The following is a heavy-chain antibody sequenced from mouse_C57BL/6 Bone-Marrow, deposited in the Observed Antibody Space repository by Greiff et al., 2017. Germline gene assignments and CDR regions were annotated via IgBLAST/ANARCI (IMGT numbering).Heavy chain of an antibody. J-gene: IGHJ3*01. CDR1: GYTFTSYG. CDR3: GRGQLRLRPFFAY. V-gene: IGHV1-81*01. D-gene: IGHD3-2*02. CDR2: IYPRSGNT. Sequence: VQLQQSGAELARPGASVKLSCKASGYTFTSYGISWVKQRTGQGLEWIGEIYPRSGNTYYNEKFKGKATLTADKSSSTAYMELRSLTSEDSAVYFCGRGQLRLRPFFAYWGQGTLVTVSA.